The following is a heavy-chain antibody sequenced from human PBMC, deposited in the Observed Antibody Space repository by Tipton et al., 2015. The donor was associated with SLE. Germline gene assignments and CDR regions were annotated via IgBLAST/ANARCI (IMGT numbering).Heavy chain of an antibody. D-gene: IGHD2-2*01. Sequence: TLSLTCTVSGGSISSGSYYWSWIRQPAGKGLEWIGHIYTSGSTNYNPSLKSRVTISVDTSKNQFSLKLSSVTAADTAVYYCARCDANDAFDIWGQGTRVTVSS. J-gene: IGHJ3*02. CDR2: IYTSGST. CDR3: ARCDANDAFDI. V-gene: IGHV4-61*09. CDR1: GGSISSGSYY.